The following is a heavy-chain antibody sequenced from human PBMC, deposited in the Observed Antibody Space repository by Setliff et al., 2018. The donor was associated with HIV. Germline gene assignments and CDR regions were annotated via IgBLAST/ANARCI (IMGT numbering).Heavy chain of an antibody. J-gene: IGHJ6*03. V-gene: IGHV4-59*01. CDR2: IYYSGST. CDR3: ARAFWSGYPFNMDV. CDR1: GGSINSYY. Sequence: SETLSLTCSVSGGSINSYYWSWIRQPPGKGLEWVGYIYYSGSTKYNPSLESRVTISLDTSKNQFSLKLRSVTAADTAVYYCARAFWSGYPFNMDVWGKGTTVTVSS. D-gene: IGHD3-3*01.